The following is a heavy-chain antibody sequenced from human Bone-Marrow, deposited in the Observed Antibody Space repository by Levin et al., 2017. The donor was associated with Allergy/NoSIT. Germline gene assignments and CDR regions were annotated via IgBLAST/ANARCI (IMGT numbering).Heavy chain of an antibody. CDR2: INHSGNT. Sequence: SQTLSLTCAVSGYSITSGYYWGWIRQTPGKGLEWIGSINHSGNTYYNPSLKSRVAMSVDTSKNKISLMLNSVTAADSAIYYCARDTWYSGGYYFDDWGQGTQVAVSS. V-gene: IGHV4-38-2*02. D-gene: IGHD2-15*01. J-gene: IGHJ4*02. CDR3: ARDTWYSGGYYFDD. CDR1: GYSITSGYY.